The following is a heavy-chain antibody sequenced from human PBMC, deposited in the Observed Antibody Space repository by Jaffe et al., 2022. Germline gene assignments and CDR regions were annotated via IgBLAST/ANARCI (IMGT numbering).Heavy chain of an antibody. V-gene: IGHV1-69*05. J-gene: IGHJ3*02. CDR2: IIPIFGTA. Sequence: QVQLVQSGAEVKKPGSSVKVSCKASGGTFSSYAISWVRQAPGQGLEWMGGIIPIFGTANYAQKFQGRVTITTDESTSTAYMELSSLRSEDTAVYYCARARGRGYDPSRGDAFDIWGQGTMVTVSS. CDR1: GGTFSSYA. CDR3: ARARGRGYDPSRGDAFDI. D-gene: IGHD5-12*01.